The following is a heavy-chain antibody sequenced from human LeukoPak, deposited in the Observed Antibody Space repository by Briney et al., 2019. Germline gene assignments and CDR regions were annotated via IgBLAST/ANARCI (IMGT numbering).Heavy chain of an antibody. CDR3: ARRNRRDGYTLDY. J-gene: IGHJ4*02. D-gene: IGHD5-24*01. CDR2: ISSSSSTI. CDR1: GFTFSSYS. V-gene: IGHV3-48*01. Sequence: GGSLRLSCAASGFTFSSYSMNWVRQAPGKGLEWVSYISSSSSTIYYADSVKGRFTISRDNAKNSLYLQMNSLRAEDTAVYYRARRNRRDGYTLDYWGQGTLVTVSS.